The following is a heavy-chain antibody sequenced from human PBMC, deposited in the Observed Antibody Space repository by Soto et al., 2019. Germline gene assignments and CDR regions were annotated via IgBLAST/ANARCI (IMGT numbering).Heavy chain of an antibody. V-gene: IGHV3-33*01. CDR2: IWYDGSNK. J-gene: IGHJ6*03. Sequence: ALRLSCAASGFTFSSYGMHWVRQAPGKGLEWVAVIWYDGSNKYYADSVKGRFTISRDNSKNTLYLQMNSLRAEDTAVYYCARDPLDIVATIDYYYYYMDVWGKGTTVTVSS. CDR1: GFTFSSYG. CDR3: ARDPLDIVATIDYYYYYMDV. D-gene: IGHD5-12*01.